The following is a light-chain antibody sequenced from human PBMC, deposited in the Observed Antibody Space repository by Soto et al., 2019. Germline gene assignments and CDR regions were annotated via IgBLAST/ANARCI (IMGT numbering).Light chain of an antibody. Sequence: IVLTQYTSTLFLSPGERATLSFRANYSIGSSLAWYRQKPGQSPSLLIFNAFNRATGIPARFRGSGSGTDFTLTISSLEPEDFAVYYCQQRSKWRTFGQGTKVDI. J-gene: IGKJ1*01. CDR2: NAF. CDR1: YSIGSS. V-gene: IGKV3-11*01. CDR3: QQRSKWRT.